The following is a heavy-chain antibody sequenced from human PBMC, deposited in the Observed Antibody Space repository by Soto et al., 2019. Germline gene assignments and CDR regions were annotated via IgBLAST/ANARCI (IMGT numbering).Heavy chain of an antibody. J-gene: IGHJ6*03. CDR2: ADYSARSNY. D-gene: IGHD1-7*01. V-gene: IGHV6-1*01. CDR1: FASITSNIAA. CDR3: AGTTSHQWYYMDV. Sequence: SQMLSLTCAISFASITSNIAAWRWTRLSPSRGLEVGAMADYSARSNYEYAVSERSRITVNPDTSTAQFSLQLPSVTPEDAAVYYCAGTTSHQWYYMDVWGKGTTVTVSS.